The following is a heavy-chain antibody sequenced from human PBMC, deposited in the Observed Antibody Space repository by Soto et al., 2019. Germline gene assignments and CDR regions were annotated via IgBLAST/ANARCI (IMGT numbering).Heavy chain of an antibody. D-gene: IGHD4-17*01. CDR3: ARDGNPNYGDNNWFDP. J-gene: IGHJ5*02. CDR1: GFTFSSYW. V-gene: IGHV3-7*03. Sequence: QAGGSLRLSCAASGFTFSSYWTSWVRQSPGKGLEWVANIKQDGSEKYYVDSVKGRFTISRDNAKNSLYLQMNSLRAEDTAVYYCARDGNPNYGDNNWFDPWGQGTLVTVSS. CDR2: IKQDGSEK.